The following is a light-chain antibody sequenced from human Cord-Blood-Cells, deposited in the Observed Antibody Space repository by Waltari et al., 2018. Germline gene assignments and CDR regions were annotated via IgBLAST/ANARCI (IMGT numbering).Light chain of an antibody. CDR3: SSYAGSNKRV. J-gene: IGLJ3*02. Sequence: QSALTQPPSASGSPGQSVTISCTATSSDVGGYNYVPWYQQHPGKAPKLMIYEVSKRPSGVPDRFSGSKSGNTASLTVSGLQAEDEADYYCSSYAGSNKRVFGGGTKLTVL. V-gene: IGLV2-8*01. CDR2: EVS. CDR1: SSDVGGYNY.